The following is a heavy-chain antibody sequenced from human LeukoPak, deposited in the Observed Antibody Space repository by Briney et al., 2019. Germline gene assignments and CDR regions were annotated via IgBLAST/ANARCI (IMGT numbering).Heavy chain of an antibody. CDR1: GGSISSYY. CDR3: ARLSDHDAFDI. Sequence: SETLSLTCTVSGGSISSYYWSWIRQPPGKGLEWIGYIYYSGSTNYNPSLKSRVTISVDTSKNQFSLKLSSVTAADTAVYYCARLSDHDAFDIWGQGTMVTVSS. J-gene: IGHJ3*02. V-gene: IGHV4-59*01. CDR2: IYYSGST.